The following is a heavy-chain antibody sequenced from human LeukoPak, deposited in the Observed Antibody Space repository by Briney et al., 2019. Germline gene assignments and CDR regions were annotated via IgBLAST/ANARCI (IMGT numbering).Heavy chain of an antibody. CDR3: ARDWNGSGSPNDF. Sequence: GGSPRLSCETSGFTFSTYWMSWVRQAPGKGLEWVANIKTDGSEKYYVDSVKGRFTISRDNAKNSLYLQMNSLRAEDTAVYYCARDWNGSGSPNDFWGQGTLVTVSS. D-gene: IGHD3-10*01. J-gene: IGHJ4*02. CDR1: GFTFSTYW. V-gene: IGHV3-7*01. CDR2: IKTDGSEK.